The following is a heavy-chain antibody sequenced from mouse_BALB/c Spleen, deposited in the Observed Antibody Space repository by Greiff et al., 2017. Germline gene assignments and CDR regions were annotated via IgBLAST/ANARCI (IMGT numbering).Heavy chain of an antibody. J-gene: IGHJ1*01. CDR3: ARYNGNYAWYFDV. V-gene: IGHV3-8*02. CDR2: ISYSGST. Sequence: EVQLQQSGPSLVKPSQTLSLTCSVTGDSITSGYWNWIRKFPGNKLEYMGYISYSGSTYYNPSLKSRISITRDTSKNQYYLQLNSVTTEDTATYYCARYNGNYAWYFDVWGAGTTVTVSS. CDR1: GDSITSGY. D-gene: IGHD2-1*01.